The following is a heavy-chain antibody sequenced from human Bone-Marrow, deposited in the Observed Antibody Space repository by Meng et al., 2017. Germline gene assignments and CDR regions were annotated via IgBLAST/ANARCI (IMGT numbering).Heavy chain of an antibody. Sequence: QGQLQGSGPGLVKPSKTLSLTCTVSGGSISSGNHYWSWIRQHPGKGLEYIGYIYYSGSTYYNPSLKSRVIISVDTSKNQFSLRLNSVTAADTAVYYCASLYGDSSVWYLDLWGRGTLVTVSS. V-gene: IGHV4-31*03. D-gene: IGHD4-17*01. CDR3: ASLYGDSSVWYLDL. CDR2: IYYSGST. CDR1: GGSISSGNHY. J-gene: IGHJ2*01.